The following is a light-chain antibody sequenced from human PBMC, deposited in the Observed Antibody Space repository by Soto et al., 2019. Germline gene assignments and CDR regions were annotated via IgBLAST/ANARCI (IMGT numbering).Light chain of an antibody. V-gene: IGKV1-5*03. CDR3: QHYNSYSEA. CDR2: KAS. Sequence: DIHMTRSPSTLSASVLYRVTITCLASQSISVWLAWYQQKAGKAPKLLIYKASTLKSGVPSRFSGSGSGTEFTLTISSLQPDDFATYYCQHYNSYSEAFGQGTKVDI. J-gene: IGKJ1*01. CDR1: QSISVW.